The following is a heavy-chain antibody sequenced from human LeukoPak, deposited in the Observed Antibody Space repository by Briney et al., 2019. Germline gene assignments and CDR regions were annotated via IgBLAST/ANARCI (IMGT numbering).Heavy chain of an antibody. Sequence: SETLSLTCTVSGGSISNYYWGWIRQPPGKGLEWIGYIYYTGSTNYIPSLKSRVTISVDTSKNQFSLRLNSVTAADTAVYYCVRVTTGTVDYWGQGTLVTVSS. CDR3: VRVTTGTVDY. CDR2: IYYTGST. CDR1: GGSISNYY. V-gene: IGHV4-59*01. D-gene: IGHD1-1*01. J-gene: IGHJ4*02.